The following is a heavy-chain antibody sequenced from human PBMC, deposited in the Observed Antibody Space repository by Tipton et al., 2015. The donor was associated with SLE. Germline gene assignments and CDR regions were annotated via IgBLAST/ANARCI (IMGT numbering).Heavy chain of an antibody. J-gene: IGHJ3*02. CDR3: AKDWGYSSNWHYAFDI. D-gene: IGHD6-13*01. CDR1: GFTFSNYW. V-gene: IGHV3-7*03. CDR2: IKEDGSEK. Sequence: GSLRLSCSASGFTFSNYWMSWVRQAPGKGLEWVANIKEDGSEKYYVDSVEGRFTISRDNAKNSLYLQVNSLRAEDTAVYYCAKDWGYSSNWHYAFDIWGQGTRVTVSS.